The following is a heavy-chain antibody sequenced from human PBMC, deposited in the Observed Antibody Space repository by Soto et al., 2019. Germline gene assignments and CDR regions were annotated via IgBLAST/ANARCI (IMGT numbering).Heavy chain of an antibody. CDR1: GGTFSSYT. CDR3: ATRPHIVATPRGDAFDI. CDR2: IIPILGIA. V-gene: IGHV1-69*02. Sequence: VQLVQSGAEVKKPGSSVKVSCKASGGTFSSYTISWVRQAPGQGLEWMGRIIPILGIANYAQKFQGRVTITADKSTSTAYMELSSLRSEDTAVYYCATRPHIVATPRGDAFDIWGQGTMVTVSS. D-gene: IGHD5-12*01. J-gene: IGHJ3*02.